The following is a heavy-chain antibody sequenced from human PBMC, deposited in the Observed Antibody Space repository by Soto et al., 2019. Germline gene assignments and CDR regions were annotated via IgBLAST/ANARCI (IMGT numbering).Heavy chain of an antibody. D-gene: IGHD3-9*01. CDR1: GHSFTSYW. V-gene: IGHV5-51*01. Sequence: GESLKISCKGSGHSFTSYWIAWVRQMPGKGLEWMGTIHPDDSDTRYSPSFRGQVTLSADKSISTAYLQWSSLKASDTAMYYCARHGYDILTGYYTRANWFDPWGQGTLVTVSS. CDR3: ARHGYDILTGYYTRANWFDP. CDR2: IHPDDSDT. J-gene: IGHJ5*02.